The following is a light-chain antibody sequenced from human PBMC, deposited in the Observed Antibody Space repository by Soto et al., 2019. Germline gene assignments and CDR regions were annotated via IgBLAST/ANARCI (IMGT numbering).Light chain of an antibody. V-gene: IGKV1-5*01. J-gene: IGKJ1*01. CDR3: QHYGGLWT. Sequence: DIQMTQSPSTVSVSVGDRVTITCRASQTITNRLAWYQRKPGKAPKVLIYDASNLESGVPSRFSGSGSGTEFLLTISSLQPDDFATYYCQHYGGLWTFGQGTKVEVK. CDR1: QTITNR. CDR2: DAS.